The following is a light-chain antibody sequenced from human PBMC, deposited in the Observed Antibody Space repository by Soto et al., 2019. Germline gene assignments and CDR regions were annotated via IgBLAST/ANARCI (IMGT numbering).Light chain of an antibody. CDR3: SSYAGSNNFV. V-gene: IGLV2-8*01. CDR2: EVS. CDR1: SSDVGGYNY. Sequence: QSALTQPPSASGSPGQSVTISCAGTSSDVGGYNYVSWYQQHPGKAPKLMIYEVSKRPSGVPDRFPGSKSGNTASLIVSGLQAEDEADYYCSSYAGSNNFVFGGGTKVTVL. J-gene: IGLJ2*01.